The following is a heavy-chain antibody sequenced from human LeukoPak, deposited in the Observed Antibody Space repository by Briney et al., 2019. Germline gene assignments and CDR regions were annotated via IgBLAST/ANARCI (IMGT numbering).Heavy chain of an antibody. Sequence: GGSLRLSCAASGFTFSNHYMSWIRQAPGKGLVWVSYISSRSSNKYYADSVKGRFTISRDNAKNSLYLQMDSLRVEDTAVYYCAREGWDLNALDIWGQGTMVTVSS. CDR1: GFTFSNHY. CDR3: AREGWDLNALDI. CDR2: ISSRSSNK. J-gene: IGHJ3*02. D-gene: IGHD1-26*01. V-gene: IGHV3-11*04.